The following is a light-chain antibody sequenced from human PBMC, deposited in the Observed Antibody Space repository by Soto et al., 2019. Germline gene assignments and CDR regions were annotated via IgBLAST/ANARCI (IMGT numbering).Light chain of an antibody. V-gene: IGKV3-20*01. CDR3: QQYGSSPGT. CDR1: QRVSSRY. J-gene: IGKJ2*01. Sequence: EIVLTQSPGALSLSPGERATLSCRASQRVSSRYLAWYQQKPGQAPRLLIYGASSRSTGIPDRFIGSGSGTDFTLTISRLEPEDFPVYYCQQYGSSPGTFGQGTKLEIK. CDR2: GAS.